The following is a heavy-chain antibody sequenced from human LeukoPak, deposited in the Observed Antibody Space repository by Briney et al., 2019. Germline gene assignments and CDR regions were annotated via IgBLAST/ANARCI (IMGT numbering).Heavy chain of an antibody. CDR1: GYTFINYG. D-gene: IGHD2-15*01. Sequence: ASVKVSCKAFGYTFINYGISWVRQAPGQGLEWMGWVSAYADNINYVQKFQGRVTMTTDTSTSTAYMELRSLRSDDTAIYYCATDCIGCHGFDYWGQGTLVTVSS. CDR2: VSAYADNI. V-gene: IGHV1-18*01. CDR3: ATDCIGCHGFDY. J-gene: IGHJ4*02.